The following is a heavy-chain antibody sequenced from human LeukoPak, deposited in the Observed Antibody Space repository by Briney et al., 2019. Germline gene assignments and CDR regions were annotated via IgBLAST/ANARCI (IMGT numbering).Heavy chain of an antibody. D-gene: IGHD3-3*01. CDR1: GYTFTGYY. CDR2: INPNSGGT. Sequence: ASVKVSCKASGYTFTGYYMHWVRQAPGQGLEWMGWINPNSGGTNYAQKFQGRVTMTRDTSISTAYMELSRLRSDDTAVYYCAREVPSRDFWSGYSPFDYWGQGTLVTVSS. CDR3: AREVPSRDFWSGYSPFDY. J-gene: IGHJ4*02. V-gene: IGHV1-2*02.